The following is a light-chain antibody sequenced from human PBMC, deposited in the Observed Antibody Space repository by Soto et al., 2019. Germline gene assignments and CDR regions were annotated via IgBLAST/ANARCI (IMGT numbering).Light chain of an antibody. Sequence: EIVLTQSPGTLSLSPGERAALSCRASQSVSSGYLAWYQQRPGQPPRLLIYAASSRATGIPDRFSGSGSGTDFTLTISRLEPEDFAVYYCQQYGISPVTFGQGPKVDIK. CDR3: QQYGISPVT. V-gene: IGKV3-20*01. CDR2: AAS. CDR1: QSVSSGY. J-gene: IGKJ1*01.